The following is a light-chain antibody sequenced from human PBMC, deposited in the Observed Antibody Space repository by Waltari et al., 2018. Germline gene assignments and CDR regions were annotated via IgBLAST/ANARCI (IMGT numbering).Light chain of an antibody. CDR1: QRVANNY. J-gene: IGKJ1*01. Sequence: VLTQYPGTLSLSPGERATLSCRASQRVANNYLAWYQQRPGQAPRLLIYAASSRATGIPDRFSGSVSGTEFTLTISRLEPEDSAVYYCHQYGLSARTFGQGTKVEI. CDR2: AAS. V-gene: IGKV3-20*01. CDR3: HQYGLSART.